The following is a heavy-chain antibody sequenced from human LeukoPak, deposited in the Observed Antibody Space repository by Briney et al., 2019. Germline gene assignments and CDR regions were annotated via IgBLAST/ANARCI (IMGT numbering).Heavy chain of an antibody. Sequence: SETLSLTCAVYGGSFSGYYWSWIRQPPGKGLEWIGEINHSGRTNYNPSLKSRVTISVDTSKNQFSLKLSSMTAADTAVYYCARQNYGAAPLRYWGQGTLVTVSS. V-gene: IGHV4-34*01. J-gene: IGHJ4*02. CDR2: INHSGRT. CDR3: ARQNYGAAPLRY. D-gene: IGHD4/OR15-4a*01. CDR1: GGSFSGYY.